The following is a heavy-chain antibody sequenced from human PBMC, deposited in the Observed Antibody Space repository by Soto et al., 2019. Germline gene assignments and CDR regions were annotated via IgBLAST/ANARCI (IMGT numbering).Heavy chain of an antibody. D-gene: IGHD2-21*01. J-gene: IGHJ6*02. V-gene: IGHV3-74*03. Sequence: EVQLVESGGGLVQPVGSLRLSCAASGFTFSNYWMYWFRQAPGKGLVWVSRVNNDGTDTTHADSVKGRFTLSRDNAENTLYLQMNSLRAEDTAVYYCAIGGLPHALDVWGQGSTVTVSS. CDR1: GFTFSNYW. CDR3: AIGGLPHALDV. CDR2: VNNDGTDT.